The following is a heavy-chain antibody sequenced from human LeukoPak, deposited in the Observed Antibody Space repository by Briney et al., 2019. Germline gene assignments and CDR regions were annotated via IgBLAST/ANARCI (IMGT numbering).Heavy chain of an antibody. D-gene: IGHD3-10*01. Sequence: PGGSLKLSCAASGFSFSGSALHWVRQASGKGLEWVGRIRRKANSYATTYTVSVEGTFTISRDDSKNTAYLEMNSLKTEDTAVYYCTRFNQDPYCMDVWGLGTTVTVSS. CDR2: IRRKANSYAT. V-gene: IGHV3-73*01. CDR3: TRFNQDPYCMDV. J-gene: IGHJ6*02. CDR1: GFSFSGSA.